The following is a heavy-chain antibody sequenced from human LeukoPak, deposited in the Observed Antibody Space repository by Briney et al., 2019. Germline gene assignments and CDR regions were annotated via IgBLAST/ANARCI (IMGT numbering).Heavy chain of an antibody. Sequence: GASVKVSCKASGYTFTGYYMRWVRQAPGQGLEWMGWINPNSGGTNYAQKFQGRVTMTRDTSISTAYMELGRLRSDDTAVYYCATYSKTWAYYYDSSGQPGHYDYWGQGTLVTVSS. D-gene: IGHD3-22*01. V-gene: IGHV1-2*02. CDR2: INPNSGGT. CDR3: ATYSKTWAYYYDSSGQPGHYDY. J-gene: IGHJ4*02. CDR1: GYTFTGYY.